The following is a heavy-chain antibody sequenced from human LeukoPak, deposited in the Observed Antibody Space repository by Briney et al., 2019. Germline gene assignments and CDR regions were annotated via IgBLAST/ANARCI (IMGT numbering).Heavy chain of an antibody. CDR1: GFTFSTHA. J-gene: IGHJ4*02. V-gene: IGHV3-30*04. Sequence: GGSLRLSCEASGFTFSTHAMHWVRQAPGQGLEWAAVISHDGRYKYYGNSVKGRFTISRDNSKNTLSLEMISLRGEDTALYYCAREGTAMVRYYFDYWGQGTLVTVSS. CDR2: ISHDGRYK. CDR3: AREGTAMVRYYFDY. D-gene: IGHD5-18*01.